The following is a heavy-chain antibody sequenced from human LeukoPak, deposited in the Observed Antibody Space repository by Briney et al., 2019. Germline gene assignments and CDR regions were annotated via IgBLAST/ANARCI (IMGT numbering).Heavy chain of an antibody. D-gene: IGHD3-10*01. Sequence: PSETLSLTCAVYGGSFSGYYWSWIRQPPGKGLEWIGEINHSGSTNYNPSLKSRVTISVDTSKNQFSLKLSSVTAADTAVYYCARAYGFGSGSFFDYWGQGTLVTVSS. CDR3: ARAYGFGSGSFFDY. CDR2: INHSGST. J-gene: IGHJ4*02. CDR1: GGSFSGYY. V-gene: IGHV4-34*01.